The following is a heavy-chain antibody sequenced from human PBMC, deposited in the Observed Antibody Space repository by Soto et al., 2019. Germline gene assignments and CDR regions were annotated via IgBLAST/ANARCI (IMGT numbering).Heavy chain of an antibody. CDR3: ARCGYSNSWRFDY. CDR2: IRPFVEAA. V-gene: IGHV1-69*01. CDR1: GDTFTNYE. D-gene: IGHD2-21*01. Sequence: QLRLVQSGAAVRKPGSSVKVSCKAPGDTFTNYEISWLRLVPGQGLEWMGGIRPFVEAADIAQKFRARLTITADASTSTGYMELSELRSEDTAIYYCARCGYSNSWRFDYWGQGALITVS. J-gene: IGHJ4*02.